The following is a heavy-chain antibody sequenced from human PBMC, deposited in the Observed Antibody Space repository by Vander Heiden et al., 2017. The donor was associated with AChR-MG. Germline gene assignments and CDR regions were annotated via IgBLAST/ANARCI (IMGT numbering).Heavy chain of an antibody. CDR1: GGSFSGYS. J-gene: IGHJ6*02. Sequence: QVQLPPWGAGLLKPSETLSLTCAVYGGSFSGYSWGWIRQPPGKGLEWIGEINHSGSTNYNPSLKSLVTISVDTSKNQFSLKLSSVTAADTAVYYCARASQRSTIFGVVIESKGMDVWGQGTTVNVA. D-gene: IGHD3-3*01. CDR3: ARASQRSTIFGVVIESKGMDV. CDR2: INHSGST. V-gene: IGHV4-34*01.